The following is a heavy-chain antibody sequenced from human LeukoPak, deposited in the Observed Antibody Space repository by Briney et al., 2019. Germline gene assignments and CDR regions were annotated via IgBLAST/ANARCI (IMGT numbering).Heavy chain of an antibody. CDR1: GGSISGYY. Sequence: SETLSLTCTVSGGSISGYYWSWVRQPPGKGLERIGYIYYSGSTNYNPSLKSRVTISVDTSKNQFSLKLSSVTAADTAVYYCASYKYSYGPRGYYYYMDVWGKGTTVTVSS. V-gene: IGHV4-59*01. J-gene: IGHJ6*03. CDR2: IYYSGST. CDR3: ASYKYSYGPRGYYYYMDV. D-gene: IGHD5-18*01.